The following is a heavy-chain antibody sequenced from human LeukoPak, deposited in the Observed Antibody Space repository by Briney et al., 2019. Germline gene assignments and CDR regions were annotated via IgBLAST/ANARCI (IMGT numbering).Heavy chain of an antibody. CDR1: GGTFSNYA. CDR2: IIPIFGTA. V-gene: IGHV1-69*01. Sequence: SVKVSCKASGGTFSNYAISWVRQAPGQGLEWMGGIIPIFGTANYAQKFQGRVTITADESTSTAYMELSRLRSDDTAFYYCARGKTYAPNTLDYWGQGTLVTVSS. D-gene: IGHD3-16*01. CDR3: ARGKTYAPNTLDY. J-gene: IGHJ4*02.